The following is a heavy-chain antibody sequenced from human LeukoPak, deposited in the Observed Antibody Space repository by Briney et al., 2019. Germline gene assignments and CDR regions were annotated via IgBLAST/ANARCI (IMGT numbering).Heavy chain of an antibody. D-gene: IGHD2-2*03. J-gene: IGHJ1*01. CDR3: ARPRDMDLAGHFQH. Sequence: PGESLKISCATSGYSFTSYWIAWVRQMPGQGLEWMGIVYPSDSDTRYSPSFQGQVTISVDKSSKTVYLQWSSLKASDTAIYYCARPRDMDLAGHFQHWGQGTLLTVSS. CDR2: VYPSDSDT. CDR1: GYSFTSYW. V-gene: IGHV5-51*01.